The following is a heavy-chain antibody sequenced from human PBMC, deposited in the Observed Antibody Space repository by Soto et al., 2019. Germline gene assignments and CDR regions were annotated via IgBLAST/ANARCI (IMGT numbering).Heavy chain of an antibody. CDR1: GFTFSDYW. J-gene: IGHJ6*03. CDR3: ARGARGLYFMDV. D-gene: IGHD5-12*01. CDR2: IKGDLITT. Sequence: EVQVVESGGGLVQPGGSLRLSCAASGFTFSDYWMHWVRQAPGKGLVWVSRIKGDLITTNYADSVKGRFTISRDNARNTVFLQVGRLRAEDTAVYYCARGARGLYFMDVWGKGTTVTVSS. V-gene: IGHV3-74*01.